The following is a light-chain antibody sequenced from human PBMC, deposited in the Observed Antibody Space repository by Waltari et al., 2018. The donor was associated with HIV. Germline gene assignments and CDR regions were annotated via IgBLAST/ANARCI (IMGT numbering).Light chain of an antibody. Sequence: IQMTQSPSSLSASIGERVIITCRASQAIRGDLGWYQQKAGEAPKRLIYSASSVQNGVPSRFSGSGTGTNFTLTINSLQSEDCATYYCLQHHSYPLTFGGGTKVEV. J-gene: IGKJ4*01. CDR1: QAIRGD. V-gene: IGKV1-6*02. CDR2: SAS. CDR3: LQHHSYPLT.